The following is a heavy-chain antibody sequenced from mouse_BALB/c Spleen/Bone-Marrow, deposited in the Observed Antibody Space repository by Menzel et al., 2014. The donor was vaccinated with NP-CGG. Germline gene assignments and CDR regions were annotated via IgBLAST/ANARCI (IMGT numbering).Heavy chain of an antibody. CDR1: GYSITSDYA. CDR2: ISYSGST. J-gene: IGHJ4*01. V-gene: IGHV3-2*02. CDR3: ARLGYGNYEVDY. Sequence: DVHLVESGPGLVKPSQSLSLTCTVTGYSITSDYAWNWIRQFPGNKLEWMGYISYSGSTSYNPSLKSRISITRDTSKNQFFLQLNSVTTEDTATYYCARLGYGNYEVDYWGQGTSVTVSS. D-gene: IGHD2-1*01.